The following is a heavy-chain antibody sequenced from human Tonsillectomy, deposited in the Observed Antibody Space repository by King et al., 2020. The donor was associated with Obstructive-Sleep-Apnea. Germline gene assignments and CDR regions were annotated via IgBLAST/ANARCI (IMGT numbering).Heavy chain of an antibody. CDR3: ARARGNIWYSDF. Sequence: VQLVESGGGLVKPGGSLRLSCAASGFAFSDYSMNWVRQAPGKGLEWVASITHSSSYSFYADSVKGRFTISRDTAKNSLYLQMDSLTAEDTALYYCARARGNIWYSDFRGQGTLVTAAS. V-gene: IGHV3-21*01. CDR1: GFAFSDYS. J-gene: IGHJ4*02. D-gene: IGHD3-10*01. CDR2: ITHSSSYS.